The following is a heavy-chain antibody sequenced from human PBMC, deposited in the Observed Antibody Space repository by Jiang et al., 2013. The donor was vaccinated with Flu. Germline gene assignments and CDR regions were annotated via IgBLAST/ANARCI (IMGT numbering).Heavy chain of an antibody. CDR1: GGSISNYY. Sequence: GLVKPSETLSLTCTVSGGSISNYYWSWIRQPPGKGLEWIGYIDHSGSTNHNPSLKSRVTISVETSKSHFSLKLSSVTAADTAVYYCAREGIGGSFDYWGQGTLVTVSS. CDR2: IDHSGST. V-gene: IGHV4-59*01. CDR3: AREGIGGSFDY. J-gene: IGHJ4*02. D-gene: IGHD4-23*01.